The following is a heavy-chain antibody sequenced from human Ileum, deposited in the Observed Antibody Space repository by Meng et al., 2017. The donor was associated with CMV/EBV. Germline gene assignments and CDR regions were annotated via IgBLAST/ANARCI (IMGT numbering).Heavy chain of an antibody. J-gene: IGHJ5*02. CDR3: ARRYCSSTTCYRAFDP. Sequence: STFTSYAIHWVRQATGQGLEWMGWMNPNSANTGYAQKFQGRVTMTRNTSISTAYMELSSLRSEDTAVYYCARRYCSSTTCYRAFDPWGQGTMVTVSS. CDR2: MNPNSANT. V-gene: IGHV1-8*01. D-gene: IGHD2-2*01. CDR1: STFTSYA.